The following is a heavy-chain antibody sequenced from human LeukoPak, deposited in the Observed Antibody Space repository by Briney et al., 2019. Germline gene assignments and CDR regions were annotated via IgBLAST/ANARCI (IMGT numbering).Heavy chain of an antibody. D-gene: IGHD2-2*01. Sequence: PGGSLRLSCAASGFTFSTYAMHWVRQAPGKGLEWVAVISYDGSNKDYADSVKGRFTISRDNSKNTLYLQMNSLRADDTAVYYCARAPSFYQLLLYMDVWGIGTTVTVSS. CDR1: GFTFSTYA. CDR3: ARAPSFYQLLLYMDV. J-gene: IGHJ6*03. V-gene: IGHV3-30*01. CDR2: ISYDGSNK.